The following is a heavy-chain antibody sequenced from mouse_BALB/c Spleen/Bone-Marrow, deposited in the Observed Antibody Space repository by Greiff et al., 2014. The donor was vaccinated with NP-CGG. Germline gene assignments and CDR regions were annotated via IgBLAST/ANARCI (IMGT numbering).Heavy chain of an antibody. CDR3: VRSGSSSGYFDY. CDR2: FSSGSSSI. Sequence: DVQLEEPGGGLVQPGGSRKLSCAASGFTFSSFGMHWVRQAPEKGLEWVAYFSSGSSSIYYAGTVMGRFTISRDNPKNTLFLQMTSLRSEDTAMYYCVRSGSSSGYFDYWGQGTTLTVSS. V-gene: IGHV5-17*02. J-gene: IGHJ2*01. CDR1: GFTFSSFG. D-gene: IGHD1-1*01.